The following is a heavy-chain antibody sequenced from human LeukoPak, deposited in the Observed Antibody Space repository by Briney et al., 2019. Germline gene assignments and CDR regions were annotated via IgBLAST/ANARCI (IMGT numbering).Heavy chain of an antibody. Sequence: GGSLRLFCAASGFTFSSYSMNWVRQAPGKGLEWVSSISSSSSYIYYADSVKGRFTISRDNAKNSLYLQMNSLGAEDTAVYYCAREGRRVEFDYWGQGTLVTVSS. CDR2: ISSSSSYI. CDR3: AREGRRVEFDY. D-gene: IGHD1-1*01. V-gene: IGHV3-21*01. CDR1: GFTFSSYS. J-gene: IGHJ4*02.